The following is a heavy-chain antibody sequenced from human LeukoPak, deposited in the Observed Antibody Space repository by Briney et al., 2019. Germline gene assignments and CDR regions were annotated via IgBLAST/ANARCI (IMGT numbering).Heavy chain of an antibody. CDR1: GFTFDDYA. J-gene: IGHJ4*02. Sequence: GGSLRLSCAASGFTFDDYAMHWVRQAPGKGLEWVSGISWNSGSIGYADSVKGRFTISRDNAKNSLYLQMNSLRAEDTALYYCARDSGRYSSGWSAIDYWGQGTLVTVSS. D-gene: IGHD6-19*01. CDR2: ISWNSGSI. V-gene: IGHV3-9*01. CDR3: ARDSGRYSSGWSAIDY.